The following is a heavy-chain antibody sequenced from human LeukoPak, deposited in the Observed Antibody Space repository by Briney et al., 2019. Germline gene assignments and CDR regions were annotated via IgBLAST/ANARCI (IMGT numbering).Heavy chain of an antibody. CDR2: IYQSGSGSS. V-gene: IGHV4-39*01. D-gene: IGHD3-3*01. J-gene: IGHJ4*02. CDR1: GGSIISSNYY. CDR3: ASTLRFLPYRRFDY. Sequence: PSETLSLTCSVSGGSIISSNYYWGWIRQPPGKGLEWIGSIYQSGSGSSYYNPSLKSRVTISGDTSKNQFFLRLSSVTAADTAVYYCASTLRFLPYRRFDYWDQGTLVTVPS.